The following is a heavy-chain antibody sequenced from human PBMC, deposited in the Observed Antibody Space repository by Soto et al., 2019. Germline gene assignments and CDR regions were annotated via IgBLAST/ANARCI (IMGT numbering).Heavy chain of an antibody. D-gene: IGHD3-9*01. CDR3: AREGGSDKYYDILTGYRPHDAFDI. J-gene: IGHJ3*02. V-gene: IGHV6-1*01. CDR2: TYYRSKWYN. Sequence: PSQTLSLTCAISGDSVSSNSAAWNWIRQPPSRGLEWLGRTYYRSKWYNDYAVSVKSRITINPDTSKNQFSLQLNSVTPEDTAVYYCAREGGSDKYYDILTGYRPHDAFDIWGQGTMVTVSS. CDR1: GDSVSSNSAA.